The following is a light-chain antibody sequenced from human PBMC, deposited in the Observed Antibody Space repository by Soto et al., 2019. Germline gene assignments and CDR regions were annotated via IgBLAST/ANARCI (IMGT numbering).Light chain of an antibody. J-gene: IGLJ1*01. CDR2: EVV. CDR3: MAYAGSNSDL. V-gene: IGLV2-8*01. Sequence: QSVLTQPPSASGSPGQSVTISCTGTKSDIGVYDFVSWYQHHPGKAPRLIIYEVVQRPSGVPDRFSGSKSGNTASLTVSGLQAEAEADYFLMAYAGSNSDLVGSVTKLTV. CDR1: KSDIGVYDF.